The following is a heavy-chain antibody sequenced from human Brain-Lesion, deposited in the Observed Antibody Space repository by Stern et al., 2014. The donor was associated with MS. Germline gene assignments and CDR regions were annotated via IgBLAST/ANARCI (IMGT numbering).Heavy chain of an antibody. CDR1: GFSFSTYA. V-gene: IGHV3-23*04. D-gene: IGHD6-19*01. CDR3: AKWPHHIAVAGTRYFPH. Sequence: VQLVESGGGLVQPGGSLRLSCAASGFSFSTYAMSWVRQTPGKGLQWVSVISGRGGTTYYADSVKGRFTISRDNSKNNLYLQMDSLRADDTAVYYCAKWPHHIAVAGTRYFPHWGQGTLVTVSS. J-gene: IGHJ1*01. CDR2: ISGRGGTT.